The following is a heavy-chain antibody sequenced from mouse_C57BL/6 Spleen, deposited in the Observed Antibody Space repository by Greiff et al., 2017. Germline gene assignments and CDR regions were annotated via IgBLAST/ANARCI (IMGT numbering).Heavy chain of an antibody. D-gene: IGHD2-5*01. Sequence: EVKLMESGGGLVQPGESLKLSCESNEYEFPSHDMSWVRKTPEKRLELVAAINSDGGSTYYPATMERRFIISRDKTKKTLYLQMSSPRSEETAVYYCARTGSNHWYFDVWGTGTTVTVSA. CDR2: INSDGGST. CDR3: ARTGSNHWYFDV. V-gene: IGHV5-2*01. J-gene: IGHJ1*03. CDR1: EYEFPSHD.